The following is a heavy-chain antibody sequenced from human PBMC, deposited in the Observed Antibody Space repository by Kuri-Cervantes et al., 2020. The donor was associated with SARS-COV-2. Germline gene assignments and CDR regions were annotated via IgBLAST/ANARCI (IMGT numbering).Heavy chain of an antibody. CDR1: GFIFSDYF. CDR2: ISYDASNK. Sequence: GESLKISCVASGFIFSDYFLHWVRQAPGKGLEWVAVISYDASNKYYADSVKGRFTISRDNSKNTLFLQMNSLRAEDTAVYYCARGKQDFDYWGQGTLVTVSS. V-gene: IGHV3-30-3*01. CDR3: ARGKQDFDY. J-gene: IGHJ4*02.